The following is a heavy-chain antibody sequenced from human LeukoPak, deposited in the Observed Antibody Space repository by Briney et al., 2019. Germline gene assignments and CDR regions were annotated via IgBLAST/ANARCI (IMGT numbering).Heavy chain of an antibody. V-gene: IGHV4-59*01. D-gene: IGHD5-12*01. J-gene: IGHJ3*02. CDR3: ARDANSGYDGGYAFDI. Sequence: SETLSLTCTVSGGSISSYYWSWIRQPPGKGLEWIGYIYYSGSTNYNPSLTSRVTISVDTSKNQFSLKLSSVAAADTAVYYCARDANSGYDGGYAFDIWGQGTMVTVSS. CDR1: GGSISSYY. CDR2: IYYSGST.